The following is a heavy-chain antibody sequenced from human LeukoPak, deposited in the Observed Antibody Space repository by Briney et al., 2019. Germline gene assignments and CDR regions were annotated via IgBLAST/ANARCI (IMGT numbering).Heavy chain of an antibody. V-gene: IGHV1-24*01. CDR1: GYTLTELS. CDR3: ATRWPPLDTIFGYWFDP. CDR2: FDPEDGET. Sequence: RASVKVSCKVSGYTLTELSMHWVRQAPGKGLEWMGGFDPEDGETIYAQKFQGRVTMTEDTSTDTAYMELSSLRSEDTAAYYCATRWPPLDTIFGYWFDPWGQGTLVTVSS. D-gene: IGHD3-3*01. J-gene: IGHJ5*02.